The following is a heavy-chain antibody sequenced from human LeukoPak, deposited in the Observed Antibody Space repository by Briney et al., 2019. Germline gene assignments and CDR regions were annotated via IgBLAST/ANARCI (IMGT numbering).Heavy chain of an antibody. CDR3: AKEVGPDLYYYDSSGYSPFDY. CDR2: INHSGST. V-gene: IGHV4-34*01. Sequence: SETLSLTCAVYGGSFSGYYWSWIRQPPGKGLEWIGEINHSGSTNYNPSLKSRVTISVDTSKNQFSLKLSSVTAADTAVYYCAKEVGPDLYYYDSSGYSPFDYWGQGTLVTVSS. D-gene: IGHD3-22*01. J-gene: IGHJ4*02. CDR1: GGSFSGYY.